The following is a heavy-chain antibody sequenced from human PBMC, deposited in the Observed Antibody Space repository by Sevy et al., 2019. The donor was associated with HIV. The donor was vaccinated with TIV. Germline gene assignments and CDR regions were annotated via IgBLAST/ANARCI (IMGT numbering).Heavy chain of an antibody. CDR1: GFTFISYW. J-gene: IGHJ5*02. D-gene: IGHD2-8*01. CDR2: IKQDGSDK. Sequence: GGSLRLSCAASGFTFISYWMSWVRQAPGKGLEWVASIKQDGSDKYYVDSVKGRFNISRDNAKNSLYLQMNSLRVEDTAVYYCASPGTKGFDPWGQGTLVTVSS. V-gene: IGHV3-7*03. CDR3: ASPGTKGFDP.